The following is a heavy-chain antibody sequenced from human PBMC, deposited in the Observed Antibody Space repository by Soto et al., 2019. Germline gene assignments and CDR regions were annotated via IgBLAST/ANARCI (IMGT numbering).Heavy chain of an antibody. J-gene: IGHJ5*02. CDR2: IYYSGST. D-gene: IGHD2-21*02. CDR1: GGSISSGGYS. V-gene: IGHV4-61*08. CDR3: ARLTDCGGDCPLFDP. Sequence: SETLSLTSAVSGGSISSGGYSWSWIRQPPGKGLEWIGYIYYSGSTNYNPSLKSRVTISVDTSKNQFSLKLSSVTAADTAVYYCARLTDCGGDCPLFDPWGQGTLVTVSS.